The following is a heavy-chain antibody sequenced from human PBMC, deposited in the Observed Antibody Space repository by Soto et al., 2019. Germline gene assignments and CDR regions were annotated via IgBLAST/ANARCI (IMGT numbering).Heavy chain of an antibody. CDR3: AGIQLGYDAFDI. J-gene: IGHJ3*02. Sequence: PGGSLRLSCAASGFTFGSYSMNWVRQAPGKGLEWVSSISSSSSYIYYADSVKGRFTISRDNAKNSLYLQMNSLRAEDTAVYYCAGIQLGYDAFDIWGQGTMVTVSS. D-gene: IGHD6-6*01. V-gene: IGHV3-21*01. CDR1: GFTFGSYS. CDR2: ISSSSSYI.